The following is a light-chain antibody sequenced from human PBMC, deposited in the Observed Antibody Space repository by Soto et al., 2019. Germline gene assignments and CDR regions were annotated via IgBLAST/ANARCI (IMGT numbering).Light chain of an antibody. V-gene: IGLV2-14*01. CDR2: EVN. CDR1: SSDVGIYNY. CDR3: NSFTTSDTWV. Sequence: QSALTQPASVSGSPGQSITISCTGTSSDVGIYNYVSWYQQHPGKVPKLMIYEVNKRPSGVSDRFSGSKSGNTASLTISGLQAEDEADYYCNSFTTSDTWVFGGGTKLTVL. J-gene: IGLJ3*02.